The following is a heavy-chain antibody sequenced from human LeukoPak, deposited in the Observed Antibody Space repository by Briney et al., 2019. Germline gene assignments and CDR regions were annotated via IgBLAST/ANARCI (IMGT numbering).Heavy chain of an antibody. Sequence: GGSLRLSCAASGFTFSNYWMSWVRQAPGEGLGWVANINQEVGEKYYVDSVKGRFTISRDNARSSLYLQMNSLRVEDTAVYYCARVQGRSGPGIFEYWGQGTLVPVSS. CDR1: GFTFSNYW. D-gene: IGHD3-3*01. J-gene: IGHJ4*02. V-gene: IGHV3-7*01. CDR2: INQEVGEK. CDR3: ARVQGRSGPGIFEY.